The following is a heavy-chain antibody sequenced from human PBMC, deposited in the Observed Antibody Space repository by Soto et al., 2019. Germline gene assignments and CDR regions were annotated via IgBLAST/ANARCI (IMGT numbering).Heavy chain of an antibody. CDR3: ARDGTPYDSSAYYYLY. CDR2: ITPMLGTP. J-gene: IGHJ4*02. V-gene: IGHV1-69*13. CDR1: GGTFSRHT. Sequence: SVKVSCKASGGTFSRHTITWVRQAPGQGLEWMGGITPMLGTPNYAQKFQGRVTITADESTSTAYMELSSLRSEDTAMYYCARDGTPYDSSAYYYLYWGQGTLVTVSS. D-gene: IGHD3-22*01.